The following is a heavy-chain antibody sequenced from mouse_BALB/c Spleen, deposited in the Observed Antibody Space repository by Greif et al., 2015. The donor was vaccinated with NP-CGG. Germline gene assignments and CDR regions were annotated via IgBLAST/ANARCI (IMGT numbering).Heavy chain of an antibody. CDR2: ISTYYGNT. D-gene: IGHD1-1*01. CDR1: GYTFTDYA. J-gene: IGHJ3*01. Sequence: VQLQQSGPELVRPGVSVKISCKGSGYTFTDYAMHWVKQSHAKSLEWIGVISTYYGNTNYNQKFKGKATMTVDKSSSTAYMELARLTSEDSAIYYCALYYGSRGGFAYWGQGTLVTVSA. V-gene: IGHV1-67*01. CDR3: ALYYGSRGGFAY.